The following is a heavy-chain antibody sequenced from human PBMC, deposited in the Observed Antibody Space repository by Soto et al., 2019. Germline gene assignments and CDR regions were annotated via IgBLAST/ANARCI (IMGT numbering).Heavy chain of an antibody. D-gene: IGHD3-3*01. V-gene: IGHV3-48*02. CDR2: ISSSSSTI. CDR1: GFTFSSYS. J-gene: IGHJ6*02. Sequence: GGSRLSCAASGFTFSSYSMNWVRQAPGKGLEWVSYISSSSSTIYYADSVKGRFTISRDNAKNSLYLQMNSLRDEDTAVYYCARDPLEWLLTTYYYYGMDVWGQGTTVTVSS. CDR3: ARDPLEWLLTTYYYYGMDV.